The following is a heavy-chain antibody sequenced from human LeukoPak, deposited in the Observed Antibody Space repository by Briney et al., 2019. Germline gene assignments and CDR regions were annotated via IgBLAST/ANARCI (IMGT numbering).Heavy chain of an antibody. V-gene: IGHV1-69*04. J-gene: IGHJ4*02. Sequence: SVKVSCTASGGTFSSYAISWVRQAPGQGLEWMGRIIPILGIANYAQKFQGRVTITADKSTSTAYMELSSLRSEDTAVYYCARDLLEATTDIENDYWGQGTLVTVSS. CDR1: GGTFSSYA. CDR2: IIPILGIA. D-gene: IGHD1-1*01. CDR3: ARDLLEATTDIENDY.